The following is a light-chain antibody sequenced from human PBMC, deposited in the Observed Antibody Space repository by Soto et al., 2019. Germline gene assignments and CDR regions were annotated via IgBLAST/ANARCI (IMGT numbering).Light chain of an antibody. CDR3: QVWDSSSDHHVV. V-gene: IGLV3-21*04. J-gene: IGLJ2*01. CDR1: NIGSKS. CDR2: YDS. Sequence: SYELTQLPSVSVAPGKTARITCGGNNIGSKSVHWYQQKPGQAPVLVIYYDSDRPSGIPERFSGSNSGNTATLTISRVEAGDEADYYCQVWDSSSDHHVVFGGGTKVTVL.